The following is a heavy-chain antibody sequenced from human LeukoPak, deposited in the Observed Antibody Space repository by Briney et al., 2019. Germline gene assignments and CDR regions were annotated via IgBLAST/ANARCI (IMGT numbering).Heavy chain of an antibody. V-gene: IGHV1-2*06. Sequence: RASVKVSCKASGYTFTGYYMHWVRQAPGQGLEWMGRINPNSGGTNYAQKFQGRVTMTRDTSISTAYMELSRLRSDDTAVYYCARVRYNWNDVGYMDVWGKGTTVTVSS. J-gene: IGHJ6*03. CDR2: INPNSGGT. D-gene: IGHD1-1*01. CDR3: ARVRYNWNDVGYMDV. CDR1: GYTFTGYY.